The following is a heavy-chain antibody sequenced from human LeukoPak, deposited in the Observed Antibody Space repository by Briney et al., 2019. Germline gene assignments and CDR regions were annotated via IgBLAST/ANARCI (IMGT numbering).Heavy chain of an antibody. V-gene: IGHV3-48*03. J-gene: IGHJ4*02. CDR1: GISFSSYE. CDR3: ASARLYSSSWYCYFDY. Sequence: GGSLRLSCAASGISFSSYEMNWVRQAPGKGLEWVSYISSGGTTIYYADSVKGRFTISRDNAKDSLYLQMNNLRAEDTAVYYCASARLYSSSWYCYFDYWGRGTLVTVSS. CDR2: ISSGGTTI. D-gene: IGHD6-13*01.